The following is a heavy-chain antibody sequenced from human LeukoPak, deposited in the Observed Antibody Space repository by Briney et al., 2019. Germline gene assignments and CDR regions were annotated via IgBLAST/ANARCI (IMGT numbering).Heavy chain of an antibody. CDR2: VVGSGGST. CDR3: AKDRYYDNSGSFYESGS. D-gene: IGHD3-22*01. V-gene: IGHV3-23*01. J-gene: IGHJ4*02. Sequence: GGSLRLSCAASGFTFSNYAMSWVRQAPGKGLECVSAVVGSGGSTYYADSVTGRFTISRDNSRNTLYLQMNSLRAEDTAIYYCAKDRYYDNSGSFYESGSWGQGTLVTVSS. CDR1: GFTFSNYA.